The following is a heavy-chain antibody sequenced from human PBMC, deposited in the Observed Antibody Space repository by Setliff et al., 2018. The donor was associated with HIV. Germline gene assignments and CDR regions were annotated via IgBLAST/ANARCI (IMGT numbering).Heavy chain of an antibody. D-gene: IGHD1-26*01. Sequence: SETLSLTCTVSGGSISSGSYYWSWIRQPAGKGLEWIGRFYTSGSTNYSPSLKSRVTMSIDTFKSQISLNMTSLTTADTAIYYCGRGPHIVGAPWAVIDYWAQGKPVTVSS. CDR3: GRGPHIVGAPWAVIDY. CDR2: FYTSGST. J-gene: IGHJ4*02. V-gene: IGHV4-61*02. CDR1: GGSISSGSYY.